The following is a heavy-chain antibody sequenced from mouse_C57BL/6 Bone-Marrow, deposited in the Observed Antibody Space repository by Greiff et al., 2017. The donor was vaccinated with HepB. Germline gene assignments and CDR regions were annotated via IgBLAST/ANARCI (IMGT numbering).Heavy chain of an antibody. D-gene: IGHD1-1*01. V-gene: IGHV6-6*01. J-gene: IGHJ1*03. CDR1: GFTFSDAW. CDR2: IRNKANNHAT. CDR3: TRPSITTVVAHWYFDV. Sequence: EVQRVESGGGLVQPGGSMKLSCAASGFTFSDAWMDWVRQSPEKGLEWVAEIRNKANNHATYYAESVKGRFTISRDDSKSSVYLQMNSLRAEDTGIYYCTRPSITTVVAHWYFDVWGTGTTVTVSS.